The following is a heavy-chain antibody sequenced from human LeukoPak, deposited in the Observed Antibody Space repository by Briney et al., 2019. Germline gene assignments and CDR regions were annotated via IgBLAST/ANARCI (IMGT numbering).Heavy chain of an antibody. V-gene: IGHV3-30*18. D-gene: IGHD3-10*01. CDR3: AKDRSGYGSGSYSFDY. Sequence: GGSRRLSCAASGFTFSSYGMRWVRPAPGKGLEWVAVISYDGSNKYYADSVKGRFTISRDNSKNTLYLQMNSLRVEDTAVYYCAKDRSGYGSGSYSFDYWGQGTLVTVSS. CDR2: ISYDGSNK. J-gene: IGHJ4*02. CDR1: GFTFSSYG.